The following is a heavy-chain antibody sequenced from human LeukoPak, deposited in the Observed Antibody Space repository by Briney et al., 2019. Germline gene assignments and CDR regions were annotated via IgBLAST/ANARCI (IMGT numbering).Heavy chain of an antibody. CDR1: GFTFSDYY. CDR2: ISSSGSTI. V-gene: IGHV3-11*01. CDR3: ARHGQCSSTSCYTYDFDY. Sequence: GGSLRLSCAASGFTFSDYYMSWIRQAPGKGLEWVSYISSSGSTIYYADSVKGRFTISRDNAKNSLYLQINSLRAEDTAVYYCARHGQCSSTSCYTYDFDYWGQGTLVTVSS. J-gene: IGHJ4*02. D-gene: IGHD2-2*01.